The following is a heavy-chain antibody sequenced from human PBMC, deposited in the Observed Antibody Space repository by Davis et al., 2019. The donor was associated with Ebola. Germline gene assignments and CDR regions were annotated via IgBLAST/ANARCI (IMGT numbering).Heavy chain of an antibody. CDR3: ARSRQMTMIVVVIPEAFDI. Sequence: GESLKISCAASGFNFADDWMSWVRQVPGRRPEWVASIKQDGSEKYYVDSVKGRFAISRDNAKKSFYLQMNSLRGEDTAVYYCARSRQMTMIVVVIPEAFDIWGQGTMVTVSS. CDR2: IKQDGSEK. D-gene: IGHD3-22*01. V-gene: IGHV3-7*01. J-gene: IGHJ3*02. CDR1: GFNFADDW.